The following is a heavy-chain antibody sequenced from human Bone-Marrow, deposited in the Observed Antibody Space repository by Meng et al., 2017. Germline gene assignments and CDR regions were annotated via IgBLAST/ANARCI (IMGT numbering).Heavy chain of an antibody. CDR1: GFTFSSYG. V-gene: IGHV3-33*01. CDR2: IWYDGSIK. Sequence: GESLKISCAASGFTFSSYGMHWVRQAPGKGLEWVAVIWYDGSIKYYTDSVKGRFTISRDNSKNTLYLQMNSLRAEDTAVYYCARSDVREYIIGDYYYYGMDVWGQGTTVTVSS. D-gene: IGHD2/OR15-2a*01. J-gene: IGHJ6*02. CDR3: ARSDVREYIIGDYYYYGMDV.